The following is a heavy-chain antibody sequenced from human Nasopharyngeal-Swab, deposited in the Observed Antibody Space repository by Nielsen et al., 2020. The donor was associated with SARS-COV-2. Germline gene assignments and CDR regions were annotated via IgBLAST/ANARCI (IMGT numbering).Heavy chain of an antibody. CDR1: GFTFSDYY. CDR2: ISSSGSTI. Sequence: GESMKISCAASGFTFSDYYMSWISQAPGKGLEWVSYISSSGSTIYYADSVKGRFTISRDNAKNSLYLQMNSLRAEDTAVYYCARDYPIIYYYDSSGYLALDVWGKGTTVTVSS. D-gene: IGHD3-22*01. J-gene: IGHJ6*04. V-gene: IGHV3-11*01. CDR3: ARDYPIIYYYDSSGYLALDV.